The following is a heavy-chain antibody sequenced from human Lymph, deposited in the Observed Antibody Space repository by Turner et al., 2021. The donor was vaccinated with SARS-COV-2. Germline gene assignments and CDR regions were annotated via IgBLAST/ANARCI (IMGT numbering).Heavy chain of an antibody. D-gene: IGHD6-13*01. CDR3: ARDDINTLIAAAVPFDY. CDR1: GFTFSSYG. Sequence: QVQLVESGGGVVQPGRSLRLSSAASGFTFSSYGMHWVRQAPGKGLEWVAVIWYDGSNKYYAESVKGRFTISRDNSKNTLYLQMNSLRAEDTAVYYCARDDINTLIAAAVPFDYWGQGTLVTVSS. J-gene: IGHJ4*02. CDR2: IWYDGSNK. V-gene: IGHV3-33*01.